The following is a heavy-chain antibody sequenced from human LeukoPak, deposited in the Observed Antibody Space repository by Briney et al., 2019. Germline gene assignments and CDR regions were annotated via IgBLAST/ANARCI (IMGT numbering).Heavy chain of an antibody. CDR3: ARDRHGSNDWVFDY. CDR1: GGSIGTYY. V-gene: IGHV4-59*01. CDR2: IYYNGHT. J-gene: IGHJ4*02. Sequence: SETLSLTCTVSGGSIGTYYWSWIRQPPGKGLEWIGYIYYNGHTDYNPSLRSRVTISVHTSTNQFSLKLSSVTAADTAVDYCARDRHGSNDWVFDYWGQGTLVTVSS. D-gene: IGHD3-16*01.